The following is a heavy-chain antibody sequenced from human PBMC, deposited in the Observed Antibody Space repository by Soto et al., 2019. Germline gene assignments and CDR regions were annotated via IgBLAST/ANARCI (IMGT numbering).Heavy chain of an antibody. CDR1: GFTFSSYS. CDR2: ISSSSSYI. Sequence: GESLKISCAASGFTFSSYSMNWVRQTPGKGLEWVSSISSSSSYIYYADSVKGRFTISRDNAKNSLYLQMNSLRAEDTAVYYCARTGYCSGGSCYMSGYYYYYMDVWGKGTTVTVSS. CDR3: ARTGYCSGGSCYMSGYYYYYMDV. J-gene: IGHJ6*03. D-gene: IGHD2-15*01. V-gene: IGHV3-21*01.